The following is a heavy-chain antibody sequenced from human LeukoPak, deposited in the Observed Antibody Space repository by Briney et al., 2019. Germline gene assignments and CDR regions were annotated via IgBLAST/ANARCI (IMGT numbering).Heavy chain of an antibody. J-gene: IGHJ6*02. CDR1: SGSIRTSY. V-gene: IGHV4-59*01. Sequence: PSETLSLTCTVSSGSIRTSYCSWIRQPPGKGLEWIGYIYYSGSTNYNPSLKSRVTISVDTSRNQFSLKLSSVTAADTAVYYCAASVVPAAMHGYYYGMDVWGQGTTVTVSS. CDR2: IYYSGST. D-gene: IGHD2-2*01. CDR3: AASVVPAAMHGYYYGMDV.